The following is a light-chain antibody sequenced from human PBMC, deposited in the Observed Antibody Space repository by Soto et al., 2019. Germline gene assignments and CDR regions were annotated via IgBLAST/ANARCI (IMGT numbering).Light chain of an antibody. V-gene: IGLV1-44*01. CDR1: SSNIGSHT. Sequence: QSVLTQPPSASGTPGQTIALSCSGGSSNIGSHTVNWYQQLPGTAPRLLIYSNTQRPSGVPYRFSGSKSGTSASLAISGIQSEYEGDYYCAAWDDSLNGVVFGGGTKVTVL. CDR2: SNT. CDR3: AAWDDSLNGVV. J-gene: IGLJ2*01.